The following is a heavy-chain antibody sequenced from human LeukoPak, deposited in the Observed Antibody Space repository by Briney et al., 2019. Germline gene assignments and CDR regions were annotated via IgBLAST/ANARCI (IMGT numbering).Heavy chain of an antibody. D-gene: IGHD1-26*01. CDR3: AKDNSVGDIAWWFDP. Sequence: GASVKVSCKASGYTFTSYGISWVRQAPGQGLEWMGWISAYNGNTNYAQKLQGRITMTRDMSTSTDYMELRSLGFEDTAVYYCAKDNSVGDIAWWFDPWGQGTLVTVSS. J-gene: IGHJ5*02. V-gene: IGHV1-18*01. CDR2: ISAYNGNT. CDR1: GYTFTSYG.